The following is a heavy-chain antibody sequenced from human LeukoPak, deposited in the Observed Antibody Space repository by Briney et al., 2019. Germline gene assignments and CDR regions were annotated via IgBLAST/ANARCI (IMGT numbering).Heavy chain of an antibody. CDR2: IQYDGSNK. CDR1: GFTFSSYG. V-gene: IGHV3-30*02. J-gene: IGHJ6*02. CDR3: AREEIGYSSSWYSLDYYGMDV. D-gene: IGHD6-13*01. Sequence: GGSLRLSCAASGFTFSSYGMHWVRQAPGKGLEWVAFIQYDGSNKYYADSVKGRFTISRDNSKNTLYLQMNSLRAEDTAVYYCAREEIGYSSSWYSLDYYGMDVWGQGTTVTVSS.